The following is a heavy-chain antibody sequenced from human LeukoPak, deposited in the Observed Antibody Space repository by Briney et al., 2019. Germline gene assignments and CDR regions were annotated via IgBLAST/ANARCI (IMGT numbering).Heavy chain of an antibody. D-gene: IGHD1-7*01. CDR1: GGSISSSSYY. Sequence: PSETLSLTCTVSGGSISSSSYYWGWIRQPPGKGLGWIGSIYYSGSTYYNPSLKSRVTISVDTSKNQFSLKLSSVTAADTAVYYCARARYWNYVGYFDFWGQGTLVTVSS. CDR2: IYYSGST. V-gene: IGHV4-39*07. CDR3: ARARYWNYVGYFDF. J-gene: IGHJ4*02.